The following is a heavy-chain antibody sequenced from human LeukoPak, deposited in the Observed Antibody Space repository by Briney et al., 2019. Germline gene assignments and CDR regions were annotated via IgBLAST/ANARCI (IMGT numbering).Heavy chain of an antibody. V-gene: IGHV4-31*03. CDR1: GGSISTGGYF. D-gene: IGHD5-18*01. CDR3: ARARVNTAMADEGYFDY. CDR2: IYYNGNT. Sequence: PSQTLSLTCTISGGSISTGGYFWSWIRQHPGKGLEWIGYIYYNGNTYYNPSLKSRVTISLETSKTQFSLKLSSVTAADTAVYYCARARVNTAMADEGYFDYWGQGTLVTVSS. J-gene: IGHJ4*02.